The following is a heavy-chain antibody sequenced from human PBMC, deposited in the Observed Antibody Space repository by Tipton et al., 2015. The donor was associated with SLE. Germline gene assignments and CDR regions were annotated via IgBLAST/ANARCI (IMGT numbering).Heavy chain of an antibody. Sequence: TLSLTCTVSGGSISGSNYYWDWIRQPPGKGLEDIGYIYYSGSTNYDPSLKSRVTISIDTSKNQFSLRLSSVTAADTAVYYCARGGWYMDVWGKGTTVTVSS. V-gene: IGHV4-61*05. J-gene: IGHJ6*03. CDR3: ARGGWYMDV. CDR2: IYYSGST. D-gene: IGHD2-15*01. CDR1: GGSISGSNYY.